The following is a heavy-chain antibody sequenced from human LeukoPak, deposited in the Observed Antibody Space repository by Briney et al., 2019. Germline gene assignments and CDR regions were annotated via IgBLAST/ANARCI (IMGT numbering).Heavy chain of an antibody. D-gene: IGHD3-22*01. CDR3: AKGSHYYDSSGYYTH. V-gene: IGHV3-23*01. J-gene: IGHJ4*02. CDR1: GFTFSSYA. CDR2: ISASGGST. Sequence: GGSLRLSCAASGFTFSSYAMSWVRQAPGKGLEWVSVISASGGSTYYADSVKGRFTISRDDSKNTLYLQMNSLRAEDSAVYYCAKGSHYYDSSGYYTHWGQGTLVTVSS.